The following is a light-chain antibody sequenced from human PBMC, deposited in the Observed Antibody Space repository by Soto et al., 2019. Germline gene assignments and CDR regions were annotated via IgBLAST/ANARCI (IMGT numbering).Light chain of an antibody. J-gene: IGKJ5*01. CDR2: AAS. Sequence: DIQMTQSPPSLSASVGDRFAITFRTSQSINTYLNWYQQKPGRAPNLLIYAASSLQSGIPSRFTGSGAGTDFTLTITGLQPEDFATYYCQQSSIAPITFGQGTRLEIK. CDR3: QQSSIAPIT. CDR1: QSINTY. V-gene: IGKV1-39*01.